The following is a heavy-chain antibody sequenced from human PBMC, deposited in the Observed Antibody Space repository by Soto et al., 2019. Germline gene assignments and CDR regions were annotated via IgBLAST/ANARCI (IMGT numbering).Heavy chain of an antibody. V-gene: IGHV3-21*01. J-gene: IGHJ3*02. CDR3: ARGLMTGGAFAI. CDR2: ISSSSSYI. CDR1: GFTFSSYS. D-gene: IGHD1-20*01. Sequence: PGGSLRLSCAASGFTFSSYSMNWVRQAPGKGLEWVSSISSSSSYIYYADSVKGRFTISRDNAKNSLYLQMNSLRAEDTAVYYCARGLMTGGAFAIWAQGKMVPVSS.